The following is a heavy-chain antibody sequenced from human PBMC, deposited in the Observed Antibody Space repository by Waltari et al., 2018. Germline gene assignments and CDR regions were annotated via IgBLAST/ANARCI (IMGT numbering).Heavy chain of an antibody. CDR1: GGSIRTSSSY. CDR3: VRGLLGPRLGD. Sequence: QLQLQESGPGLVKPSETLSLTCTVSGGSIRTSSSYWGGSRPPPGKGVEWSGGIYYSGSTYYNPSLKSRVTISVDTSKNQFSLKLSSVTAADTAVYYCVRGLLGPRLGDWGQGTRVTVSS. CDR2: IYYSGST. V-gene: IGHV4-39*07. D-gene: IGHD1-26*01. J-gene: IGHJ4*02.